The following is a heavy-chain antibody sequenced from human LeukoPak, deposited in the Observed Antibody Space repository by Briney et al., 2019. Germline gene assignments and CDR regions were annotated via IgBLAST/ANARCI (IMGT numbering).Heavy chain of an antibody. J-gene: IGHJ2*01. Sequence: SETLSLTCAVYGGSFSGYYWSWIRQPPGKGLEWIGEINHSGSTNYNPSLKSRVTISVDTSKNQFSLKLSSVTAADTAVYYCARYRKRDTVVPAPPPSGFDLWGRGTLVTVSS. D-gene: IGHD2-2*01. CDR1: GGSFSGYY. CDR2: INHSGST. CDR3: ARYRKRDTVVPAPPPSGFDL. V-gene: IGHV4-34*01.